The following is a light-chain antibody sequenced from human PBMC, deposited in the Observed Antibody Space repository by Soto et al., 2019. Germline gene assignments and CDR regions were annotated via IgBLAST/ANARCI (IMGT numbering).Light chain of an antibody. V-gene: IGKV1-39*01. CDR2: ATS. CDR1: ENIGTY. J-gene: IGKJ3*01. Sequence: DIEMTQSPSSLSASIGDRVTITCRASENIGTYLNWFQQKPGKAPKLLIYATSNLQSGVPSRFSGSGSGTDFSLIITNLQPDDFATYFCQESYSVPLFTFGPGTKVDVK. CDR3: QESYSVPLFT.